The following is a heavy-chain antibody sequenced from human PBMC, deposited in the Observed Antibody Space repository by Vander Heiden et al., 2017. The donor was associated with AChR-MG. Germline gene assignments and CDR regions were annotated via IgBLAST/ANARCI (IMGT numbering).Heavy chain of an antibody. CDR2: INWNGGST. V-gene: IGHV3-20*01. CDR1: GFTFDDYG. CDR3: ARGQYGFGELSDYYYYGMDV. Sequence: EVQLVESGGGVVRPGGSLRLSCAASGFTFDDYGMTWVRQAPGKGLEWVSGINWNGGSTGYADSVKGRFTISRDNAKNSLYLQMNSLRAEDTALYHCARGQYGFGELSDYYYYGMDVWGQGTTVTVPS. J-gene: IGHJ6*02. D-gene: IGHD3-10*01.